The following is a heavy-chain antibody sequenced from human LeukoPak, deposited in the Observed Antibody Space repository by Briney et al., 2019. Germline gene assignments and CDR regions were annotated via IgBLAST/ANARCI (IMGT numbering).Heavy chain of an antibody. CDR3: AKDADTAMLLYFDY. V-gene: IGHV3-30*18. CDR1: GFTFSSYG. J-gene: IGHJ4*02. Sequence: PGRSLRLSCAASGFTFSSYGMHWVRQAPGKGLEWVAVISYDGSNKYYADSAKGRFTISRDNSKNTLYLQMNSLRAEDTAVYYCAKDADTAMLLYFDYWGQGTLVTVSS. CDR2: ISYDGSNK. D-gene: IGHD5-18*01.